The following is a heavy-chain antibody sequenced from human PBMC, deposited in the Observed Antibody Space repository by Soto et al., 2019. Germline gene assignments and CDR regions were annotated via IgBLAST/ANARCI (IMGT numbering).Heavy chain of an antibody. D-gene: IGHD2-21*02. CDR1: GYTFNSYN. J-gene: IGHJ4*02. CDR3: ARAPLHIVVVATILDY. V-gene: IGHV1-46*02. CDR2: INPSGGST. Sequence: ASVKVSCKASGYTFNSYNMQWVRQAPGQGLEWMGVINPSGGSTSYAQKFQGRVTMTRDTSTSTVYMELSSLRSEDTAVYYCARAPLHIVVVATILDYWGQGTLVTVSS.